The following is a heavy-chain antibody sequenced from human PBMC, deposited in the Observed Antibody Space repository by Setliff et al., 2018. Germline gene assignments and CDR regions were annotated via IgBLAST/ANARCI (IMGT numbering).Heavy chain of an antibody. CDR2: IYHSGSA. Sequence: SETLSLTCTVSGDSISSGDYFWCWIRQPPGKGLEWIAYIYHSGSAYYNPSLKSRVTMSVDTSKNQFSLHLTSVTAADTAVYYCAREVGTSTSSDAFDVWGQGMMVTVSS. V-gene: IGHV4-30-4*08. CDR1: GDSISSGDYF. D-gene: IGHD1-26*01. CDR3: AREVGTSTSSDAFDV. J-gene: IGHJ3*01.